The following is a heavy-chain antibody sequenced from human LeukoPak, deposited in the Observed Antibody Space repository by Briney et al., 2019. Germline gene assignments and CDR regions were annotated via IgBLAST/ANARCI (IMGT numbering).Heavy chain of an antibody. CDR3: ASGSSWYPGFDY. CDR1: GGSFSGYY. V-gene: IGHV4-34*01. D-gene: IGHD6-13*01. CDR2: TNHSGST. Sequence: SETLSLTCAVYGGSFSGYYWSWIRQPPGKGLEWIGETNHSGSTNYNPSLKSRVTISVDTSKNQFSLKLSSVTAADTAVYYCASGSSWYPGFDYWGQGTLVTVSS. J-gene: IGHJ4*02.